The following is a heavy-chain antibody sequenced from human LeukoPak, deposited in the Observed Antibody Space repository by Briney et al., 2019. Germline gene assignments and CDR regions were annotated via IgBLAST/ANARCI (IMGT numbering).Heavy chain of an antibody. D-gene: IGHD4-11*01. J-gene: IGHJ4*02. CDR1: GFTFNNYD. CDR2: IKNDGTTK. Sequence: GGSLRLSCTVSGFTFNNYDMSWVRQAPGKGLEWVSSIKNDGTTKFYVALVKGGFTISRDNTKNSLYLQMNSLRAEDTAGYYCARESHSNYDYWGQGTLVTVSS. V-gene: IGHV3-7*01. CDR3: ARESHSNYDY.